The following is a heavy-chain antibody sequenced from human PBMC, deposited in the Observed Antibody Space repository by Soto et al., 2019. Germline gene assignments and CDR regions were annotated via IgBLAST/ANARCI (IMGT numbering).Heavy chain of an antibody. CDR2: INPNTGGS. CDR1: GYTFSGHY. CDR3: ARDLIVDGPDNYGMDV. V-gene: IGHV1-2*02. J-gene: IGHJ6*02. D-gene: IGHD1-26*01. Sequence: ASVKVSCKASGYTFSGHYIHWVRQAPGQGLEWMGWINPNTGGSNYAEKFKCRILMTRDTSIFTTHMRLNRLTSDDTAVYYCARDLIVDGPDNYGMDVWGQGTTGTVS.